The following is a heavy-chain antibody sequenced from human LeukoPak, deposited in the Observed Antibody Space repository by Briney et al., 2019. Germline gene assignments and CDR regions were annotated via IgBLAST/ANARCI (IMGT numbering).Heavy chain of an antibody. Sequence: SETLSLTCTVSGGSISTYYWSWIRQPPGKGLEWIGYIYYTGSTNYNPSLKSRVTISVDTSKNQFSLKLSSVTAADTAVYYCARERYSGYDHHRPPFDYWGQGTLVTVSS. V-gene: IGHV4-59*12. CDR3: ARERYSGYDHHRPPFDY. D-gene: IGHD5-12*01. CDR1: GGSISTYY. J-gene: IGHJ4*02. CDR2: IYYTGST.